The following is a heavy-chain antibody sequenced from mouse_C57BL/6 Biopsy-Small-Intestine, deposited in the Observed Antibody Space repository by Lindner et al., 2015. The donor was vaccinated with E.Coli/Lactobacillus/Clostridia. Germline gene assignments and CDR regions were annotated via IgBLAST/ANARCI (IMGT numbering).Heavy chain of an antibody. CDR2: IYPGSGNT. J-gene: IGHJ4*01. CDR1: GYTFSDYH. D-gene: IGHD2-2*01. V-gene: IGHV1-84*01. Sequence: VQLQESGAELVKPGASVKISCKASGYTFSDYHINWVKQRPGQGLEWIGWIYPGSGNTKYNERFKGKATLTVDTSSSPIYMQLSSLTSEDSAVYFCARMGRLLDYWGQGTSVTVSS. CDR3: ARMGRLLDY.